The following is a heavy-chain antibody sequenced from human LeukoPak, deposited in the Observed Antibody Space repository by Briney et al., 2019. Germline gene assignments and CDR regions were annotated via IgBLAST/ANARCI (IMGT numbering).Heavy chain of an antibody. Sequence: GGSLRLSCAASGFTFSSHAMYWVRQAPGKGLEWVAAISYDGSGKHYADSVKGRFTISRDNSKNTLYLQMNSLRTEDTALYYCARDDIAADGKGFDYWGQGTLVTVSS. CDR2: ISYDGSGK. V-gene: IGHV3-30-3*01. D-gene: IGHD6-13*01. J-gene: IGHJ4*02. CDR3: ARDDIAADGKGFDY. CDR1: GFTFSSHA.